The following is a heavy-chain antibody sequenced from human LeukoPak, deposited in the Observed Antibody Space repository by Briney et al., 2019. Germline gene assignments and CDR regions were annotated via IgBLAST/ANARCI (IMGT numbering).Heavy chain of an antibody. J-gene: IGHJ6*03. Sequence: ASVKVSCKASGYTFTGHYMHWVRQAPAQGLEWMGRIIPIFGTANYAQKFQGRVTITTDGSTSTDYVELSSLRSEDTAVYYCARDTPYNWNDMGRRDYYMDVWGKGTTVTVSS. V-gene: IGHV1-69*05. CDR3: ARDTPYNWNDMGRRDYYMDV. D-gene: IGHD1-20*01. CDR1: GYTFTGHY. CDR2: IIPIFGTA.